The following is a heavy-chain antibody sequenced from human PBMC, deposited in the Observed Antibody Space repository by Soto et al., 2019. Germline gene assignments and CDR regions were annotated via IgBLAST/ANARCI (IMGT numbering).Heavy chain of an antibody. Sequence: ASVKVSCKVSGYTLTELSMHWVRQAPGKGLEWMGGFDPEDGETIYAQKFQGRVTMTEDTSTDTAYMELSSLRSEDTAVYYCATTQRVAVAGAHYYYYYMDVWGKGTTVTVSS. CDR2: FDPEDGET. CDR1: GYTLTELS. CDR3: ATTQRVAVAGAHYYYYYMDV. D-gene: IGHD6-19*01. J-gene: IGHJ6*03. V-gene: IGHV1-24*01.